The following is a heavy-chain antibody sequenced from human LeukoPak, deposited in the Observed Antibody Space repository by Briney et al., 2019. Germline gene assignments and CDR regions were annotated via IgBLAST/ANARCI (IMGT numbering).Heavy chain of an antibody. CDR1: GGSISSYY. J-gene: IGHJ4*02. CDR3: ARRHDGEFDY. V-gene: IGHV4-59*08. CDR2: IYYSGST. Sequence: SETLSLTCTVSGGSISSYYWSWIRQPPGKGLEWIGYIYYSGSTYYNPSLKSRVTISVDTSKNQFSLKVSSVTAADTAVYYCARRHDGEFDYWGQGSLVTVSS. D-gene: IGHD3-10*01.